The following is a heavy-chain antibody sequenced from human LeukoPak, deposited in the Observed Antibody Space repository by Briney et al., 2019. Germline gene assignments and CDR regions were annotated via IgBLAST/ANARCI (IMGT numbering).Heavy chain of an antibody. CDR1: GFTFSSHS. Sequence: RGSVRLSCAASGFTFSSHSMSWVRQPPGEGLEWVAAISPSGDSTTYRDSVKGQFTISRDSSRNRLYLQMNSLTVEDTAIYYSARRLTGGVTDFFDFWGQGALVTVSS. CDR2: ISPSGDST. J-gene: IGHJ4*02. D-gene: IGHD2-8*02. CDR3: ARRLTGGVTDFFDF. V-gene: IGHV3-23*01.